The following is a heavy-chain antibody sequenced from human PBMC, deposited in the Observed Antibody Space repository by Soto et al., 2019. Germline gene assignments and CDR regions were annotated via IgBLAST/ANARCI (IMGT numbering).Heavy chain of an antibody. Sequence: QVQLVESGGGVVQPGRSLRLSCAASGFTFSSYGMHWVRQAPGKGLEWVAVISYDGSNTYYADSVKGRFTISRDNSKNTLYLQMYSLRAEDTAVYYCAKDSGYDFWRGYSAFDYWGQGTLVTVSS. V-gene: IGHV3-30*18. CDR3: AKDSGYDFWRGYSAFDY. D-gene: IGHD3-3*01. CDR2: ISYDGSNT. J-gene: IGHJ4*02. CDR1: GFTFSSYG.